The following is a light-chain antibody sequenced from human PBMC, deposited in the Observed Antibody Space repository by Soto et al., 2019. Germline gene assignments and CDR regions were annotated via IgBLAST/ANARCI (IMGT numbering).Light chain of an antibody. CDR2: AAS. CDR1: QGISNF. J-gene: IGKJ1*01. V-gene: IGKV1-27*01. CDR3: QKYNSAPWT. Sequence: DIQMTQSPSSLSASVGDRVTITCRASQGISNFLAWHQQKPGKVPKLLIYAASTLQSGVPSRFSGSGSGTDFPLTITSLQPEDVATYYCQKYNSAPWTFGQGTKVDIK.